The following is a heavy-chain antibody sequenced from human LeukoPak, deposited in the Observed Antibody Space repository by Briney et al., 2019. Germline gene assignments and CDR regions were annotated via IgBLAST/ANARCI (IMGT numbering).Heavy chain of an antibody. V-gene: IGHV3-23*01. Sequence: GGSLRLSCAASGFTFSSYPMSWVRQAPGKGLGWVSVISGSGRTYYADSVKGRFTISRDNFQNTLYLQMNNLGAEDTAVYYCAKHLFNGIEEPFDYWGQGTPVTVSS. CDR3: AKHLFNGIEEPFDY. D-gene: IGHD1-14*01. CDR2: ISGSGRT. CDR1: GFTFSSYP. J-gene: IGHJ4*02.